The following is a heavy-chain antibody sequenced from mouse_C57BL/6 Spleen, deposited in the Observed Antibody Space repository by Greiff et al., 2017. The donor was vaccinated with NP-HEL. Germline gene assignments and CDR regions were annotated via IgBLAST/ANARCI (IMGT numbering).Heavy chain of an antibody. V-gene: IGHV1-80*01. J-gene: IGHJ2*01. CDR3: AREVYYGSSHFDY. Sequence: QVQLQQSGAELVKPGASVKISCKASGYAFSSYWMNWVKQRPGKGLEWIGQIYPGDGDTNYNGKFKGKATLTADKSSSTAYMQLSSLTSEDSAVYFCAREVYYGSSHFDYWGQGTTLTVSS. D-gene: IGHD1-1*01. CDR2: IYPGDGDT. CDR1: GYAFSSYW.